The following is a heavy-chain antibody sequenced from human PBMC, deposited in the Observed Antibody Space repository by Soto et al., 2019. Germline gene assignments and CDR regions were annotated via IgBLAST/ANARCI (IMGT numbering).Heavy chain of an antibody. CDR3: ARGAAAGTYYYYGMDV. J-gene: IGHJ6*02. D-gene: IGHD6-13*01. CDR2: ISGSGGST. Sequence: GGSLRLSCAASGFTFSSYAMSWVRQAPGKGLEWVSAISGSGGSTYYADSVKGRFTISRDNSKNTLYLQMNSLRAEDTAVYYCARGAAAGTYYYYGMDVWGQGTTVTVSS. CDR1: GFTFSSYA. V-gene: IGHV3-23*01.